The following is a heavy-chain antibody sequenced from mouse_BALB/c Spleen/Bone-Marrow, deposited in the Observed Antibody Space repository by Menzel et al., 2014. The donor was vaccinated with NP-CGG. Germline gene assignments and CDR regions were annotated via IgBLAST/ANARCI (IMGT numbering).Heavy chain of an antibody. CDR2: IRNKANGHTT. Sequence: EVKLVESGGGLVQPGGSLRLSCATSGVTFTDYYMSWVRQPPGKALEWLGFIRNKANGHTTEYSASVKGQFTISRDNSQSILYLQMNTLRAEDSATYYCARDINDGYYWYFDVWGAGTTVTVSS. V-gene: IGHV7-3*02. CDR3: ARDINDGYYWYFDV. J-gene: IGHJ1*01. D-gene: IGHD2-3*01. CDR1: GVTFTDYY.